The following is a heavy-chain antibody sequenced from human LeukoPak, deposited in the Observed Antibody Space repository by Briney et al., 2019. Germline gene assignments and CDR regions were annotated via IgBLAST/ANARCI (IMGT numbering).Heavy chain of an antibody. Sequence: SETLSLTCTVSGGSISSSSYYWGWIRQPPGKGLEWIGSIYYSGSTYYNPSLKSRVTISVDTSKNQFSLELSSVTAADTAVYYCVYRSGWWDNWFDPWGQGTLVTVSS. CDR3: VYRSGWWDNWFDP. V-gene: IGHV4-39*07. D-gene: IGHD6-19*01. CDR1: GGSISSSSYY. J-gene: IGHJ5*02. CDR2: IYYSGST.